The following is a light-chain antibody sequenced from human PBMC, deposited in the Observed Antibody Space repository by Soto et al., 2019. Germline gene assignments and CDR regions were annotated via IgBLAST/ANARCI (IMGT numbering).Light chain of an antibody. CDR2: GNS. V-gene: IGLV1-40*01. J-gene: IGLJ2*01. CDR1: SSNIGAGYD. Sequence: QSVLTQPPSVSGAPGQRATISCTGSSSNIGAGYDVHWYQQLPGTAPKLLIYGNSNRPSGVPDRFSGSKSGTSASLATTGLQAEDEADYYCQSYDSSLSALFGGGTKVTVL. CDR3: QSYDSSLSAL.